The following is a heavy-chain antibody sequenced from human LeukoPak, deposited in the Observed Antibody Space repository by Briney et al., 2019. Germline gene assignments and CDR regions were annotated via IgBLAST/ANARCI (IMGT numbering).Heavy chain of an antibody. D-gene: IGHD3-16*01. J-gene: IGHJ1*01. CDR2: IYYSGST. V-gene: IGHV4-39*01. CDR3: AGPPENTGGFY. CDR1: GRSITSTLYY. Sequence: SETLSLPCTLSGRSITSTLYYWGWFPQPWGKGLEWIGSIYYSGSTYYNASLKSRVSISVDTSKNQFSPGLTSVTAADSAVYVWAGPPENTGGFYWGQGTLVTVSS.